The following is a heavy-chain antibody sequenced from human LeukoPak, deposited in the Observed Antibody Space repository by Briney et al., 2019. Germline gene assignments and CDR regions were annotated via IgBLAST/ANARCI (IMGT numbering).Heavy chain of an antibody. Sequence: SETLSLTCAVYGGSFSGYYWSWIRQPPGKGLEWIGEINHSGSTNYDPSLKSRVTISVDTSKNQFSLKLSSVTAADTAVYYCARGLRTTVTTVFDYWGQGTLVTVSS. CDR2: INHSGST. CDR1: GGSFSGYY. J-gene: IGHJ4*02. D-gene: IGHD4-17*01. CDR3: ARGLRTTVTTVFDY. V-gene: IGHV4-34*01.